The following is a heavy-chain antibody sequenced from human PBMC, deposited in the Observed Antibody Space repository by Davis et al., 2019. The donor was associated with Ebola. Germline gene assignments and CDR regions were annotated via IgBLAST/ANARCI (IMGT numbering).Heavy chain of an antibody. CDR1: GGSISSYY. CDR3: ARGGGWFDP. V-gene: IGHV4-59*01. J-gene: IGHJ5*02. CDR2: SYYSGST. D-gene: IGHD3-10*01. Sequence: MPSETLSLTCTVSGGSISSYYWNWIRQPPGKGLEWIGCSYYSGSTNYNPSLKSRVTVSLDTSKNQFSLKLSSVTAADTAVYYCARGGGWFDPWGRGTLVTVSS.